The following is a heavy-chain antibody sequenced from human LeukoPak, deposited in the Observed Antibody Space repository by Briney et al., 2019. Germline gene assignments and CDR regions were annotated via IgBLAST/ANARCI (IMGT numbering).Heavy chain of an antibody. V-gene: IGHV3-23*01. CDR2: ISGSGGST. CDR3: AKSLLRFLEWLSSVRGYYGMDV. Sequence: GGSLRLSCAASGFTFSSYAMSWVRQAPGKGLEWVSAISGSGGSTYYADSVKGRITISRDNSKNTLYLQMNSLRAEDTAVYYCAKSLLRFLEWLSSVRGYYGMDVWGQGTTVTVSS. CDR1: GFTFSSYA. D-gene: IGHD3-3*01. J-gene: IGHJ6*02.